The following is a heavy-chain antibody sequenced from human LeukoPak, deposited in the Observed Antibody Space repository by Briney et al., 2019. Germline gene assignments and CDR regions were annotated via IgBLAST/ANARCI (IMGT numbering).Heavy chain of an antibody. CDR1: GFTFSSYA. V-gene: IGHV3-30-3*01. CDR2: ISYDGSSK. D-gene: IGHD6-19*01. Sequence: GRSLRLSCAASGFTFSSYALHWVRQAPGKGLEWVAVISYDGSSKYYADSVKGRFTISIDNSKNMLYLQMNSLRAEDMAIYYCAKGVSGAGWHRNFDRWGQGTLVTVSS. CDR3: AKGVSGAGWHRNFDR. J-gene: IGHJ5*02.